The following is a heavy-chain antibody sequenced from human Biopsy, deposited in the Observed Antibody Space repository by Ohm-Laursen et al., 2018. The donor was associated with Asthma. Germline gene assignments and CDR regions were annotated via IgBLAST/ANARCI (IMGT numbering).Heavy chain of an antibody. CDR1: GFSFSNFA. D-gene: IGHD1-1*01. CDR2: ISKDASTQ. J-gene: IGHJ3*02. CDR3: AIESGSNYAFDI. V-gene: IGHV3-30*01. Sequence: SSLRLSCAAFGFSFSNFAIHWVRQAPGKGLEWVGVISKDASTQDYADSVKGRFTMARDNSKNTLDLQMNSLRAEDTAVYYCAIESGSNYAFDIWGQGTMVTVSS.